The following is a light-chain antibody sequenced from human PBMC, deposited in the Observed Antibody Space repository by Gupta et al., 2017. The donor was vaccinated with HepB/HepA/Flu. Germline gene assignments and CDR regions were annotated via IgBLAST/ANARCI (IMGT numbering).Light chain of an antibody. V-gene: IGKV1-5*03. Sequence: DIQMTQSPSTLSASVGDRVTITCRASQSISRWLNWEQQKPGKAPKILIYKAYALESGGTSRFSGSGAGTEFTLTSRSRENDDFDTYDHQHHNTWTFGQGTKVEIK. J-gene: IGKJ1*01. CDR1: QSISRW. CDR3: QHHNTWT. CDR2: KAY.